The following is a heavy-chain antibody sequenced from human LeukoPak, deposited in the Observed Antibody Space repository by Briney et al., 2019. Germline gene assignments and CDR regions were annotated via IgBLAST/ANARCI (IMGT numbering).Heavy chain of an antibody. J-gene: IGHJ6*03. CDR2: ITSAGGYT. CDR3: ATSGGFVLPNAITGNWYMDV. D-gene: IGHD2-2*01. Sequence: GRSLRLSCGASGFTFSDYSKNWVRQAPGKGLAWVASITSAGGYTYYADSVKGRFTISRDNAQNSLFLQMNSLRAEDTAVYFCATSGGFVLPNAITGNWYMDVWGRGTSVTVSS. CDR1: GFTFSDYS. V-gene: IGHV3-21*01.